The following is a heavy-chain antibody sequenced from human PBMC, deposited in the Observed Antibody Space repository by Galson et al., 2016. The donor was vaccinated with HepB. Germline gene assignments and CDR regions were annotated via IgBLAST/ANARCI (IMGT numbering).Heavy chain of an antibody. V-gene: IGHV6-1*01. D-gene: IGHD3-10*01. J-gene: IGHJ4*01. Sequence: CAISGDSVSSTSAGWSWVRQSPSRGLEWLGRTFYRSKWYYDYAISVRSRITINPDTSKNQFSLQLISVTPEDTAVYYCARGGLVRGAHGGSFDSWGQGTLFTVSS. CDR3: ARGGLVRGAHGGSFDS. CDR1: GDSVSSTSAG. CDR2: TFYRSKWYY.